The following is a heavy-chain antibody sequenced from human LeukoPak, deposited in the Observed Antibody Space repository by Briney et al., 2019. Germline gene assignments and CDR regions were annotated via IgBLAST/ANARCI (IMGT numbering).Heavy chain of an antibody. J-gene: IGHJ6*02. CDR1: GDSVSSNSAA. CDR3: ARTKHDYGDYGDYYYGMDV. Sequence: SQTLSLTCAISGDSVSSNSAAWNWIRQSPSRGLEWLGRTYYRSKWYNDYAVSVKSRITINPDTSKNQFSLQLNSVTPEDTAVYYCARTKHDYGDYGDYYYGMDVWGQGTTVTVSS. CDR2: TYYRSKWYN. V-gene: IGHV6-1*01. D-gene: IGHD4-17*01.